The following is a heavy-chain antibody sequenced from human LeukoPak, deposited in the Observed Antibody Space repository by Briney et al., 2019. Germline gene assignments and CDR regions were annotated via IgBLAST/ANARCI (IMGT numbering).Heavy chain of an antibody. Sequence: ASVKVSCKASGYTFTRHYIHWVRQAPGQGLEWMGWSNPYSGGTNYLQKFRGRVTLTRDTSISTAYMEVTRLTSDDTAVYYCARGGIRGIEAELDPWGQGTLVTVSS. D-gene: IGHD6-13*01. CDR1: GYTFTRHY. V-gene: IGHV1-2*02. CDR2: SNPYSGGT. J-gene: IGHJ5*02. CDR3: ARGGIRGIEAELDP.